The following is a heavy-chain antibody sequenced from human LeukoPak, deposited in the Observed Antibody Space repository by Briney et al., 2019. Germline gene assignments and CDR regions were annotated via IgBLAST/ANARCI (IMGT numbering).Heavy chain of an antibody. Sequence: ASVKVSCXASGGTFSSYAISWVRQAPGQGLEWMGGIIPIFGTANYAQKFQGRVTITTDESTSTAYMELSSLRSEDTAVYYCARDMDTAMVPGVFDYWGPGTLVTVSS. D-gene: IGHD5-18*01. V-gene: IGHV1-69*05. CDR1: GGTFSSYA. J-gene: IGHJ4*02. CDR2: IIPIFGTA. CDR3: ARDMDTAMVPGVFDY.